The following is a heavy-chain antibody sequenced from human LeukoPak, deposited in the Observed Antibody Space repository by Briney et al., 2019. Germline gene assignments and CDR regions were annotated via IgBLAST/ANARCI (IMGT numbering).Heavy chain of an antibody. J-gene: IGHJ4*02. CDR3: ARDLVRGVVDY. CDR1: GFTVSSNY. D-gene: IGHD3-10*02. Sequence: GGSLRLSCAASGFTVSSNYMSWVRQAPGKGLEWVSVIYSGGSTYYADSVMGRFTISRDNAKNSLYLQMNSLRVEDTAVYYCARDLVRGVVDYWGQGTLVTVSS. V-gene: IGHV3-53*01. CDR2: IYSGGST.